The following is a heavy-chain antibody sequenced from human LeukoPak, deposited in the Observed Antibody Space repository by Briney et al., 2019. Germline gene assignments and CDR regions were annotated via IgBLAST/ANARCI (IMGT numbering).Heavy chain of an antibody. J-gene: IGHJ4*02. CDR1: GFTFSSYA. V-gene: IGHV3-30-3*01. D-gene: IGHD2-2*01. Sequence: PGRSLRLSCAASGFTFSSYAMHWVRQAPGKGLEWVATISYDGSIKYYADSVKGRFTISRDSSKKTLYLQMNSLRAEDAAVYYCARNLPAADYWGQGTLVTVSS. CDR3: ARNLPAADY. CDR2: ISYDGSIK.